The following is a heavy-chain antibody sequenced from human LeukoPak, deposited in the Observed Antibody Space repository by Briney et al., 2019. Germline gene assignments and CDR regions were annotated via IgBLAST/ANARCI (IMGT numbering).Heavy chain of an antibody. Sequence: GGSLRLSCAASGFTFSSYEMNWVRQAPGKGLEWVSAISGSGGSTYYADSVKGRFTISRDNAKNSLYLQMNSLRAEDTAVYYCARDRGEEEQWLPNDAFDIWGQGTMVTVSS. J-gene: IGHJ3*02. CDR2: ISGSGGST. CDR3: ARDRGEEEQWLPNDAFDI. CDR1: GFTFSSYE. D-gene: IGHD6-19*01. V-gene: IGHV3-48*03.